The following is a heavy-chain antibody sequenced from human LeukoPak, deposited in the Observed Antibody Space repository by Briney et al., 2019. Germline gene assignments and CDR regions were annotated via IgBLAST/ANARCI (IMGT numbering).Heavy chain of an antibody. V-gene: IGHV1-18*01. Sequence: ASVKASCKASGYTFTSYGISWVRQAPGQGLEWMGWISAYNGNTNYAQKLQGRVTMTTDTSTSTAYMELRSLRSDDTAVYYCARGEHIVVVTATQSGTTFDYWGQGTLVTVSS. CDR1: GYTFTSYG. D-gene: IGHD2-21*02. J-gene: IGHJ4*02. CDR3: ARGEHIVVVTATQSGTTFDY. CDR2: ISAYNGNT.